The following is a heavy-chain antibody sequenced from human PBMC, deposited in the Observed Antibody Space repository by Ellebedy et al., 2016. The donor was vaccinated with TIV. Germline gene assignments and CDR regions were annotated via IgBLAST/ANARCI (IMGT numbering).Heavy chain of an antibody. D-gene: IGHD3-10*01. J-gene: IGHJ4*02. CDR2: IWYDGSNK. Sequence: GESLKISXAASGFTFSSYGMHWVRQAPGKGLEWVAVIWYDGSNKYYADSVKGRFTISRDNSKNTLYLQMNSLRAEDTAVYYCARDQLTSQDTLDYWGQGTLVTVSS. CDR3: ARDQLTSQDTLDY. V-gene: IGHV3-33*01. CDR1: GFTFSSYG.